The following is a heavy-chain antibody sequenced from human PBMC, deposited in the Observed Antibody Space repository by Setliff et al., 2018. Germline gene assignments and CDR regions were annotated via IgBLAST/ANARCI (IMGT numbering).Heavy chain of an antibody. V-gene: IGHV1-3*01. D-gene: IGHD1-26*01. CDR1: GYTFTAYD. CDR2: INGVNGNT. CDR3: ARGQTVGPNSGKDY. Sequence: ASVKVSCKASGYTFTAYDIHWMRQAPGQSLEWMGWINGVNGNTKYSQNFQGRVTFTSDTSANTAFMELSRLRSEDSSMYYCARGQTVGPNSGKDYWGQGTLVTVSS. J-gene: IGHJ4*02.